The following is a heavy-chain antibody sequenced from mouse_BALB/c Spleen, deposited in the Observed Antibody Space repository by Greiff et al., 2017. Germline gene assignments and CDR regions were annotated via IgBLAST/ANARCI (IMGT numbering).Heavy chain of an antibody. CDR1: GYTFSSYW. V-gene: IGHV1-9*01. CDR3: ARCPYGNYDWYFDV. D-gene: IGHD2-1*01. J-gene: IGHJ1*01. Sequence: VQLVESGAELMKPGASVKISCKATGYTFSSYWIEWVKQRPGHGLEWIGEILPGSGSTNYNEKFKGKATFTADTSSNTAYMQLSSLTSEDSAVYYCARCPYGNYDWYFDVWGAGTTVTVSS. CDR2: ILPGSGST.